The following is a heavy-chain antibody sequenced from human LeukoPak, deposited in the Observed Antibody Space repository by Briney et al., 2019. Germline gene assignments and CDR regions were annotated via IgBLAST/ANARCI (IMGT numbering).Heavy chain of an antibody. D-gene: IGHD2-2*02. V-gene: IGHV1-69*13. CDR2: IIPIFGTA. CDR1: GGIFSSYA. CDR3: ATCARNFYCYRFDY. J-gene: IGHJ4*02. Sequence: ASVKVSCKASGGIFSSYAISWVRQAPGQGLEWMGGIIPIFGTANYAQKFQGRVTITADESTSTAYMELSSLRSEDTAVYYCATCARNFYCYRFDYWGQGTLVTVCS.